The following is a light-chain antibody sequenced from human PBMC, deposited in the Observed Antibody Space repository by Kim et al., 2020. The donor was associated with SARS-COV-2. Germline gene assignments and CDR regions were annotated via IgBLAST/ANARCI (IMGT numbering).Light chain of an antibody. CDR3: QAWDSSTYV. CDR1: KLGDTY. CDR2: QDN. Sequence: VAPGETASITCSGDKLGDTYACWYQQKPGQSPVLVIYQDNKRPSGIPERFSGSNSGNTATLTISGTQAMDEADYYCQAWDSSTYVFGTGTKVTVL. J-gene: IGLJ1*01. V-gene: IGLV3-1*01.